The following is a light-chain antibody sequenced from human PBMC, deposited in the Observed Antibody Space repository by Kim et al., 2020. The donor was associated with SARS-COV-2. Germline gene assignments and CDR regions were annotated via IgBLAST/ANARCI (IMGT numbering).Light chain of an antibody. J-gene: IGLJ2*01. V-gene: IGLV2-8*01. CDR2: DVG. Sequence: GLSVTIACSGTNSDIGRYTSVSWYQNHPGRAPKLLIFDVGRRPSGVPDRFSASKSGNTASLTVSGLQAEDEADYYCSSYTVSNTLIFGGGTQLTVL. CDR3: SSYTVSNTLI. CDR1: NSDIGRYTS.